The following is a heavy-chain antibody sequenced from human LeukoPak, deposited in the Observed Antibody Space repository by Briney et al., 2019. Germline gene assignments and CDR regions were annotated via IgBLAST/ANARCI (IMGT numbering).Heavy chain of an antibody. CDR2: IRSDGSGE. D-gene: IGHD1-26*01. Sequence: GGSLRLSCVASGFIFSDYGMHWVRQAPGKGLEWVAFIRSDGSGEYYTGSVRGRFTISRDNSKNTLYVQMSSLRLEDTAVYYCGKHDSASDYWGQGTLVTVSS. CDR3: GKHDSASDY. J-gene: IGHJ4*02. CDR1: GFIFSDYG. V-gene: IGHV3-30*02.